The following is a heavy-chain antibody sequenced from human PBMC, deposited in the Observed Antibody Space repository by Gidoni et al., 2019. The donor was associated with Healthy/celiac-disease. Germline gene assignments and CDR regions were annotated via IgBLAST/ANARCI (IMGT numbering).Heavy chain of an antibody. CDR1: ECTLRKDW. D-gene: IGHD3-10*01. Sequence: EVQRVESGGGLVQPGGTLRLDCADSECTLRKDWMSRVRQAPGKGLAWVGRIKRNTDGWPTDYAAPVNRSFTISRDDSHHTLYLQMNSLNTEYTSLYYCTPDWHYYYGSGSPVPTGYWGQGTLVTVSS. CDR2: IKRNTDGWPT. V-gene: IGHV3-15*01. CDR3: TPDWHYYYGSGSPVPTGY. J-gene: IGHJ4*02.